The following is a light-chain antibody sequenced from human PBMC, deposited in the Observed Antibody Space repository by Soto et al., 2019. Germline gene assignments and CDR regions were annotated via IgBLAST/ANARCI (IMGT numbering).Light chain of an antibody. J-gene: IGLJ1*01. Sequence: QSVLTQPASVSGSPGQSITISCTGTSSDVGSYNPVSWYQQHPGKAPKVMIYEVSKRPSGVSNRFSGSKSGNTASLTISGRQAEDVAYYYCCSYAGSSTVYVFGTGTKLTVL. V-gene: IGLV2-23*02. CDR2: EVS. CDR3: CSYAGSSTVYV. CDR1: SSDVGSYNP.